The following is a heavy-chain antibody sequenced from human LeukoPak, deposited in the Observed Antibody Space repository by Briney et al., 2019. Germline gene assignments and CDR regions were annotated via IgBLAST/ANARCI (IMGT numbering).Heavy chain of an antibody. J-gene: IGHJ4*02. CDR1: GFMFSNYA. CDR3: AKAPANYVDTAMGTFDY. V-gene: IGHV3-23*01. Sequence: GGTLRLSCAASGFMFSNYAMNWVRQAPGKGLEWVSAISSSGVSTYYADSVKGRFTISRDNSKNTLYLQMNSLRAEDTAVYYCAKAPANYVDTAMGTFDYWGQGTLVTVSS. CDR2: ISSSGVST. D-gene: IGHD5-18*01.